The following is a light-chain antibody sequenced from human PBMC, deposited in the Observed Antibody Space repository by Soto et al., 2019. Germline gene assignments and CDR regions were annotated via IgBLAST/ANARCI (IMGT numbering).Light chain of an antibody. J-gene: IGLJ1*01. Sequence: VLTQPASVSGSPGQSITISCTGTSSDVGGYNYVSWYQQHPCKAPKLMISGVSNRPSGVSNRFSGSKSGNTASLTISGLQTEDEVDYYCISYTTSVTYVFGTGTKVTVL. V-gene: IGLV2-14*01. CDR3: ISYTTSVTYV. CDR2: GVS. CDR1: SSDVGGYNY.